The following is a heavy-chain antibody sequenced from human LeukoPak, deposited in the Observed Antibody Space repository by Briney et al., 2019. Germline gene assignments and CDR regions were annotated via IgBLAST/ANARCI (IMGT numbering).Heavy chain of an antibody. J-gene: IGHJ4*02. V-gene: IGHV3-74*01. CDR1: GFTFSSYW. Sequence: TGGSLRLSCAASGFTFSSYWMHWVRQAPGRGLGWVSRIHSDGSSTNYADSVKGRFTISRDNAKNTLYLQMNSLRAEDTAVYFCARGGSTWLGYWGQGTLVTVSS. D-gene: IGHD5/OR15-5a*01. CDR3: ARGGSTWLGY. CDR2: IHSDGSST.